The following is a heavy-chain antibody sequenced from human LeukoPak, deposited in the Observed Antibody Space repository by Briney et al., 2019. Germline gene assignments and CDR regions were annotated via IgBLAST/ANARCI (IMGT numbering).Heavy chain of an antibody. CDR2: INPNSGGT. V-gene: IGHV1-2*02. CDR3: ARDLGGSYLPDAFDI. CDR1: GYTFTGYY. D-gene: IGHD1-26*01. Sequence: GASVKVSCKASGYTFTGYYMHWVRRAPGQGLEWMGWINPNSGGTNYAQKFQGRVTMTRDTSISTAYMELSRLRSDDTAVYYCARDLGGSYLPDAFDIWGQGTMVTVSS. J-gene: IGHJ3*02.